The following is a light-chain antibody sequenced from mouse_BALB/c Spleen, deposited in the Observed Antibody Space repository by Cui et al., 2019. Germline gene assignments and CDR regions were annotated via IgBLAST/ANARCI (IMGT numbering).Light chain of an antibody. J-gene: IGKJ4*01. CDR1: ENIYYS. CDR3: KQAYDVPFT. CDR2: NAN. V-gene: IGKV12-38*01. Sequence: DIQMTQSPASLAASVGETVTITCRASENIYYSLAWYQQKQGKSPQLLIYNANSLEDGVPSRFSGNGSGTQYSMKINSMQPEDTATYFCKQAYDVPFTFGSGTKLEIK.